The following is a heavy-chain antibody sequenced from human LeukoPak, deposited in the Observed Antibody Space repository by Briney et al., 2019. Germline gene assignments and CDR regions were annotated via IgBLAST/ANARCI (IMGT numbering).Heavy chain of an antibody. D-gene: IGHD6-19*01. Sequence: GGSLRLFCAASGFTFIDYDMHWVRQVIGKGLEWVSAIGIRGDTHYSGSVKGRFTISRENAKSSLYLQMNSLRAEDAAVYYCARGGIQVSGIDEFDYWGQGTLVTVSS. J-gene: IGHJ4*02. CDR2: IGIRGDT. CDR1: GFTFIDYD. CDR3: ARGGIQVSGIDEFDY. V-gene: IGHV3-13*01.